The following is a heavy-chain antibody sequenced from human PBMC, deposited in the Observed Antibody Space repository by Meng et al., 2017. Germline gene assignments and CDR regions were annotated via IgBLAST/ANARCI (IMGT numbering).Heavy chain of an antibody. Sequence: ASVKVSCKASGYTFTGYYMHWVRQAPGQGLEWMGWINPNSGGTNYAQKFQGRVTMTRDTSISTVYMELSRLRSDDTAVYYCARDDYYDSSGSEIRTPYFDYWGQGTLVTVSS. V-gene: IGHV1-2*02. CDR1: GYTFTGYY. CDR2: INPNSGGT. J-gene: IGHJ4*02. D-gene: IGHD3-22*01. CDR3: ARDDYYDSSGSEIRTPYFDY.